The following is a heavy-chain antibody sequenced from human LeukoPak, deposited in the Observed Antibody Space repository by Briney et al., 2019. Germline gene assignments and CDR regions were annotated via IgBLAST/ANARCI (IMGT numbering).Heavy chain of an antibody. Sequence: PGGSLRLSCAASGFTFSSYEMNWVRQAPGKGLEWVSYISSISSTIYYADSVKGRFTISRDNAKNSLYLQMNSLRAEDTAVYYCARDGTIAVFDYWGQGTLVTVSS. CDR2: ISSISSTI. V-gene: IGHV3-48*01. J-gene: IGHJ4*02. CDR3: ARDGTIAVFDY. D-gene: IGHD6-19*01. CDR1: GFTFSSYE.